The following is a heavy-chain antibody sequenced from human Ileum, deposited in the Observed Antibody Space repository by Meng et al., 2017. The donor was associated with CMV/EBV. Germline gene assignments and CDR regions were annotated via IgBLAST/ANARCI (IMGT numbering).Heavy chain of an antibody. CDR3: AGDWGPYSSRGYFDP. CDR1: GASIRRGLNY. Sequence: GSGPGLVRPSQTLSLTCSDTGASIRRGLNYWALIRQSPGKGLEWIGSIYYSGSTYDHPSRKSRVTMSVDTFKNQFSLKLTSVTAADTAVYYCAGDWGPYSSRGYFDPWGQGTLVTVSS. CDR2: IYYSGST. D-gene: IGHD6-13*01. J-gene: IGHJ5*02. V-gene: IGHV4-39*07.